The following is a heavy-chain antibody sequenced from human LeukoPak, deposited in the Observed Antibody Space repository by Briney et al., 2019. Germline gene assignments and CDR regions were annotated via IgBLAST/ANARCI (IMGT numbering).Heavy chain of an antibody. J-gene: IGHJ3*02. Sequence: TGGSLRLSCAASGFTFNSYGMHWVRQAPGKGLEWVAFIRYDGSNKYYADSVKGRFTISRDNAKNSLYLQMNSLRAEDTAFYFCASPVFSGSGNYPDAFDIWGQGTMVTVSS. CDR3: ASPVFSGSGNYPDAFDI. D-gene: IGHD3-10*01. CDR1: GFTFNSYG. V-gene: IGHV3-30*02. CDR2: IRYDGSNK.